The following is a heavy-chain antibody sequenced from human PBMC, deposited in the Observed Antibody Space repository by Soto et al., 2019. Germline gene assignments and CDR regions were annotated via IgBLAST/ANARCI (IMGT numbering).Heavy chain of an antibody. D-gene: IGHD1-26*01. CDR1: GYTLTDNY. J-gene: IGHJ4*02. CDR3: ARGGGRFNTDY. Sequence: ASVKVSCKASGYTLTDNYIHWVRQAPGQGLEWMGWNNPKSGDTKYAQNFQDRVTMTGDTSINTAYMELTRLRSDDTAVYYCARGGGRFNTDYWGQGTQVTVSS. CDR2: NNPKSGDT. V-gene: IGHV1-2*02.